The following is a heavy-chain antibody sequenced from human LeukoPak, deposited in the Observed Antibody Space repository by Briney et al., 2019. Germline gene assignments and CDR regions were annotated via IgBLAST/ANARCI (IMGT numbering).Heavy chain of an antibody. CDR2: IGHDGNSK. V-gene: IGHV3-30*02. CDR3: AKKGNDYYDTSGYPV. D-gene: IGHD3-22*01. J-gene: IGHJ4*02. Sequence: GGSLRLSCAASGFTFSIYGMYWVRQAPGKGLEWVTYIGHDGNSKHYADSVKGRFTISRDNSKNMLFVQMNSLRPEDTAVYYCAKKGNDYYDTSGYPVWGQGTLVTVSS. CDR1: GFTFSIYG.